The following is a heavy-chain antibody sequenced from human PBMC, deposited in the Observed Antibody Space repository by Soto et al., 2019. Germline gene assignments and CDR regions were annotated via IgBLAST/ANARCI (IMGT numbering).Heavy chain of an antibody. V-gene: IGHV3-74*01. Sequence: EVQLVESGGGLVRPGGSLRLSCAASGFTFSYYWMHWVRQAPGKGLVWVSRIHSDGSSTTYADFVMGRFIISRANARNSVDLQMHRVRVEDTAVYYCVRGVRGAFDIWGQGTVVTVS. CDR3: VRGVRGAFDI. D-gene: IGHD1-26*01. CDR2: IHSDGSST. J-gene: IGHJ3*02. CDR1: GFTFSYYW.